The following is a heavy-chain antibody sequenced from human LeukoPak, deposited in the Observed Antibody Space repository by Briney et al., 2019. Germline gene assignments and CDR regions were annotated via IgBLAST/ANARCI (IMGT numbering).Heavy chain of an antibody. D-gene: IGHD3-9*01. Sequence: SGPTLVNPTQTLTLTCTFSGFSLSTSGMCVSWIRQPPGKALEWLALIEWDDDKYYSTSLKTRLTISKGTSKNQVVLTMTNMDPVDTATYYCARTADYDILTGLAPGGFDIWGQGTMVTVSS. CDR1: GFSLSTSGMC. CDR3: ARTADYDILTGLAPGGFDI. J-gene: IGHJ3*02. CDR2: IEWDDDK. V-gene: IGHV2-70*01.